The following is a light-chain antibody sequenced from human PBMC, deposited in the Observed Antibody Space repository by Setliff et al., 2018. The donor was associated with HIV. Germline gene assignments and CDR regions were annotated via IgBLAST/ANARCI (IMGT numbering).Light chain of an antibody. V-gene: IGLV3-21*03. J-gene: IGLJ1*01. CDR3: QVWHSSSDHYV. Sequence: SYELTQPPSVSVAPGKTARITCGGNKIGRKSVHWYQQKPGQAPVLVVYDDSHRPSGIPARFSGSNSGYTATLTISRVEAGDEADYYCQVWHSSSDHYVFGIGTKV. CDR1: KIGRKS. CDR2: DDS.